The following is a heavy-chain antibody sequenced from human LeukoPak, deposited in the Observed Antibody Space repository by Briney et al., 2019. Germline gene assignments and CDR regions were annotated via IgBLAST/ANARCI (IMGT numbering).Heavy chain of an antibody. CDR2: IDYTGST. Sequence: SETLSLTCTVSGGSISNYYWSWIRQPPGKGLEWIGYIDYTGSTSYNPSLKSGVTISLDASKKQFSLELNSVTPADTAVYYCARGGNYWPQWWFDPWGRGTLVSVSS. D-gene: IGHD1-26*01. J-gene: IGHJ5*02. CDR1: GGSISNYY. CDR3: ARGGNYWPQWWFDP. V-gene: IGHV4-59*01.